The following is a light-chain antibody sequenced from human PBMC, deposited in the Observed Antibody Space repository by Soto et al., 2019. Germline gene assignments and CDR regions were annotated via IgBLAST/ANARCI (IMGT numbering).Light chain of an antibody. CDR3: QSCDSSNWV. CDR1: SGSIASNY. CDR2: EDN. Sequence: NFMLTQPHSVSESPGKTVTISCTRSSGSIASNYVQWYQQRPGSSPTTVIYEDNQRPSGVPDRFSGSIDSSSNSASLTISGQKPEDEANYFCQSCDSSNWVFGGGTKLTVL. J-gene: IGLJ3*02. V-gene: IGLV6-57*01.